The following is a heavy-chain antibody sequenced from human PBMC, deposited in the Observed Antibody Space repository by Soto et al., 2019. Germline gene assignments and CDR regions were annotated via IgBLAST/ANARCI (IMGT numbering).Heavy chain of an antibody. CDR2: IIPIFGTA. CDR1: GGTFSSYA. CDR3: ASSGVGATIGCFDY. D-gene: IGHD1-26*01. J-gene: IGHJ4*02. Sequence: QVQLVQSGAEVKKPGSSVKVSCKASGGTFSSYAISWVRQAPGQGLEWMGGIIPIFGTANYAQKFQGRVTITADKSTSTAYLELSSLRSEDTAVYYCASSGVGATIGCFDYWGQGTLVIVSS. V-gene: IGHV1-69*06.